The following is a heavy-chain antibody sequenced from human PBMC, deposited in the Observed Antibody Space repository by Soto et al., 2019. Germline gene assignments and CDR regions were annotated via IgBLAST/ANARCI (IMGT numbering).Heavy chain of an antibody. J-gene: IGHJ4*02. CDR1: GFTFSTYA. V-gene: IGHV3-30*03. Sequence: PGGSLRLSCAASGFTFSTYAMHWVRQAPGKGLDWVAVISYDGSNKFYADSVKGRFTISRDTSKNTLYLQMNSLRAEDTAVYYCARSVAGWGLADYWGQGT. CDR3: ARSVAGWGLADY. D-gene: IGHD6-19*01. CDR2: ISYDGSNK.